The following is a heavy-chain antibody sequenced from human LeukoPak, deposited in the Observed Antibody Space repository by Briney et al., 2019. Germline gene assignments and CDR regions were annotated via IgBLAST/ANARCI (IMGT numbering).Heavy chain of an antibody. CDR3: AKDWGYGSGTYYPH. D-gene: IGHD3-10*01. V-gene: IGHV3-23*01. CDR2: ISGGGGTT. CDR1: GFTFSSYA. Sequence: GGSLRLSCAASGFTFSSYAVSWVRQAPGKGLEWVSLISGGGGTTYYADSVKGRFTISRDNSKNMLYLQMNSLRAEDTAVYYCAKDWGYGSGTYYPHWGQGTLVTVSS. J-gene: IGHJ4*02.